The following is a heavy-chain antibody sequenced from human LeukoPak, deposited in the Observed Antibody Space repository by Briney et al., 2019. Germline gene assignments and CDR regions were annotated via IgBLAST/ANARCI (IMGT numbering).Heavy chain of an antibody. V-gene: IGHV3-7*01. Sequence: PGGSLRLSCAASGFTFSIYWMSWVRQAPGKGLEWVANIKQDGSEKYYVDSVKGRFTISRDNAKNSLYLEINSLRAEDTAVYYCAMFQRRDSSHWGQGTLVTVSS. J-gene: IGHJ4*02. CDR2: IKQDGSEK. CDR3: AMFQRRDSSH. CDR1: GFTFSIYW. D-gene: IGHD6-6*01.